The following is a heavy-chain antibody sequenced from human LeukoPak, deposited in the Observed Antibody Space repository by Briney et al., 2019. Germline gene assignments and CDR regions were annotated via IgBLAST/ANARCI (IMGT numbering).Heavy chain of an antibody. CDR1: GGSISSSTYY. Sequence: PSETLSLTCTVSGGSISSSTYYWGWIRQPPGKGLEWIGTIYYSGSTYYNPSLKSRVTISVDTSKNQFSLKLSSVTAADTAMYYCARFPLGEGVFDYWGQGTLVTVSS. J-gene: IGHJ4*02. CDR3: ARFPLGEGVFDY. CDR2: IYYSGST. V-gene: IGHV4-39*07. D-gene: IGHD2-21*01.